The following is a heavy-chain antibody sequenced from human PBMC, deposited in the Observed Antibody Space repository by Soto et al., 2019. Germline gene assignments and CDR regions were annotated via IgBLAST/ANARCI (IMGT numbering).Heavy chain of an antibody. D-gene: IGHD4-17*01. CDR1: GGSISSGGYY. Sequence: SETLSLTCTVSGGSISSGGYYWSWIRQHPGKGLERIGYIYYSGSTYYNPSPKSRVTISVDTSKNQFSLKLSSVTAADTAVYYCARETTVTSKPDYWGQGTLVTVSS. V-gene: IGHV4-31*03. CDR3: ARETTVTSKPDY. J-gene: IGHJ4*02. CDR2: IYYSGST.